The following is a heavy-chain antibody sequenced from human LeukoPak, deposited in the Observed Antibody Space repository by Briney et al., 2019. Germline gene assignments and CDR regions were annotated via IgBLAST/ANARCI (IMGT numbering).Heavy chain of an antibody. D-gene: IGHD2-2*01. CDR2: IIPIFGTA. V-gene: IGHV1-69*01. Sequence: ASVKVSCKASGGTFSSYAISWVRQAPGQGLEWMEGIIPIFGTANYAQKFQGRVTITADESTSTAYMELSSLRSEDTAVYYCASFIGYCSSTSCYGPFDYYYGMDVWGQGTTVTASS. CDR1: GGTFSSYA. J-gene: IGHJ6*02. CDR3: ASFIGYCSSTSCYGPFDYYYGMDV.